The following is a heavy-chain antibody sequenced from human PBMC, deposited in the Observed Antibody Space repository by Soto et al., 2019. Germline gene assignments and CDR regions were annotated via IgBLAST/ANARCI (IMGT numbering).Heavy chain of an antibody. CDR2: IWSNGDDK. J-gene: IGHJ4*02. CDR3: AAYCGGACYSGTY. D-gene: IGHD2-21*02. V-gene: IGHV3-33*01. CDR1: GFIFSTHG. Sequence: QVPLVASGGGVVQPGRSLRLSCAASGFIFSTHGLHWVRQAPGKGLEWVAVIWSNGDDKYYAQSVKGRFTISRDNSKNTLYLQMDSLRVEDTAVYYCAAYCGGACYSGTYWGQGTLVTVSS.